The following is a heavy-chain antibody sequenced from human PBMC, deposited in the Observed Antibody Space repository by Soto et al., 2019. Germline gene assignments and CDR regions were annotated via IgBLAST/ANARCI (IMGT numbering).Heavy chain of an antibody. V-gene: IGHV4-31*03. D-gene: IGHD3-10*01. CDR2: IYYSGST. Sequence: SETLSLTCTVSGGSISSGGYYWSWIRQHPGKGLEWIGYIYYSGSTYYNPSLKSRVTISVDTSKNQFPLKLSSVTAADTAVYYCARAVGGSGSYYNTYYYYYGMDVWGQGTTVTVSS. J-gene: IGHJ6*02. CDR3: ARAVGGSGSYYNTYYYYYGMDV. CDR1: GGSISSGGYY.